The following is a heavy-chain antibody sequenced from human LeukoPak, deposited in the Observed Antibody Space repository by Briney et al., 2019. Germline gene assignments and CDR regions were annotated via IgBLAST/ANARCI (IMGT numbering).Heavy chain of an antibody. D-gene: IGHD3-22*01. V-gene: IGHV1-2*02. CDR1: GYTFTGYY. Sequence: ASVKVSCKASGYTFTGYYIHWVRQAPGQGLEWMGWINPNSGGTNYAQKFQGRVTMTRDMSINTAYMELNRLRSDDTAVYYCARGGYYDSSAYRIFDYWGQGTLVTVSS. J-gene: IGHJ4*02. CDR2: INPNSGGT. CDR3: ARGGYYDSSAYRIFDY.